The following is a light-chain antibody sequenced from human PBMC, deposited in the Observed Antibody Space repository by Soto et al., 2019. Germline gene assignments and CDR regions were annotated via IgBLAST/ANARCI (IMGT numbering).Light chain of an antibody. V-gene: IGKV1-6*01. CDR2: AAS. Sequence: IQLTQSPSSLSASIGDRVTIICRASQSISGYLNWYQQKPGKAPKPLIYAASSLQSGVPSRFSGSGSGTDFTLTISSLQPEDFATYYCLQDYNYPRTFGQGTKVDIK. CDR1: QSISGY. J-gene: IGKJ1*01. CDR3: LQDYNYPRT.